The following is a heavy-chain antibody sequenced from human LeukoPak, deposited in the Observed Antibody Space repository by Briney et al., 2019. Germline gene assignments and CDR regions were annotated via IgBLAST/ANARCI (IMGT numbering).Heavy chain of an antibody. D-gene: IGHD3-22*01. CDR1: GFTFDDYA. Sequence: GGSLRLSCAASGFTFDDYAMHWVRQAPGKGLEWVSGIGWNSGSIGYADSVKGRFTISRDNAKNSLYLQMNSLRAEDMALYYCAKDSTAMIVAPDGYWGQGTLVTVSS. CDR2: IGWNSGSI. CDR3: AKDSTAMIVAPDGY. J-gene: IGHJ4*02. V-gene: IGHV3-9*03.